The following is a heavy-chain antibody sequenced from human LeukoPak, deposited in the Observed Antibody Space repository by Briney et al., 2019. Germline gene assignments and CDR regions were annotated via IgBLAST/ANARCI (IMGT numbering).Heavy chain of an antibody. CDR2: INPSGGST. V-gene: IGHV1-46*01. D-gene: IGHD5-12*01. CDR1: GYTFTTDY. J-gene: IGHJ4*02. Sequence: GASVKVSCKTSGYTFTTDYMHWVRQAPGQGLEWMGIINPSGGSTSYAQRFQGRVTMTRDTSTSTVYMELSSLTSEDTAVYYCASHPQGYCGYFYWGQGTLVTVSS. CDR3: ASHPQGYCGYFY.